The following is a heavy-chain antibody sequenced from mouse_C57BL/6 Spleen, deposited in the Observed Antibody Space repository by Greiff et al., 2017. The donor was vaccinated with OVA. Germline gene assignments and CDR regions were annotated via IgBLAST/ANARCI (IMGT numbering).Heavy chain of an antibody. CDR1: GFTFSSYA. CDR2: ISSGGDYI. J-gene: IGHJ2*01. V-gene: IGHV5-9-1*02. D-gene: IGHD1-1*01. Sequence: EVHLVESGAGLVKPGGSLKLSCAASGFTFSSYAMSWVRQTPEKRLEWVAYISSGGDYIYYADTVKGRFTISRDNARNTLYLQMSSLKSEDTAMYYCTRDGATVVYDYWGQGTTLTVSS. CDR3: TRDGATVVYDY.